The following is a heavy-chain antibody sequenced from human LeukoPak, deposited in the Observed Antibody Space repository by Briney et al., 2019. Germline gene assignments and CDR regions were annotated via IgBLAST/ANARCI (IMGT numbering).Heavy chain of an antibody. Sequence: GGSLRLSCAASGFTFSSYSMNWVRQAAGKGLEWVSSISSSISYIYYADSVKGRFTISRDNAKNSLYLQMNSLRAEDTAVYYCARDGPGNYVWGSYRLNLFDYWGQGTLVTVSS. J-gene: IGHJ4*02. D-gene: IGHD3-16*02. CDR2: ISSSISYI. V-gene: IGHV3-21*01. CDR1: GFTFSSYS. CDR3: ARDGPGNYVWGSYRLNLFDY.